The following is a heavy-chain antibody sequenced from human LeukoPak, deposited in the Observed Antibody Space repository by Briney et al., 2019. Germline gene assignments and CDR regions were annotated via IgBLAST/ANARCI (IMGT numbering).Heavy chain of an antibody. CDR2: IIPLFGTA. Sequence: SVKVSCKASGYTFTGYYMHWVRQAPGQGLEWMGGIIPLFGTADYAQKFQGRVTITADESTSTAYMELSSLRLEDTAVYYCARDLLGSASSYSSGAWDYWGQGTLVTVSS. V-gene: IGHV1-69*13. CDR1: GYTFTGYY. D-gene: IGHD3-22*01. J-gene: IGHJ4*02. CDR3: ARDLLGSASSYSSGAWDY.